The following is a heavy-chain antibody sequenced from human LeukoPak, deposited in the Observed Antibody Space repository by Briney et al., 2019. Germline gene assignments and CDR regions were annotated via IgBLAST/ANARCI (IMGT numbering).Heavy chain of an antibody. CDR2: IIPISGTT. V-gene: IGHV1-69*05. Sequence: SVKVSCKTSGGTFTSYAITWVRQAPGQGLEWMGKIIPISGTTNYAQKFQGRVTMTRDTSISTAYMELSRLRSDDTAVYYCATVVPAAMGWFDPWGQGTLVTVSS. D-gene: IGHD2-2*01. CDR1: GGTFTSYA. CDR3: ATVVPAAMGWFDP. J-gene: IGHJ5*02.